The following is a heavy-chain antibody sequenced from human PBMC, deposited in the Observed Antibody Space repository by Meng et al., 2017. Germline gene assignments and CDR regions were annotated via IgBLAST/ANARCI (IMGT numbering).Heavy chain of an antibody. J-gene: IGHJ5*01. D-gene: IGHD2-15*01. V-gene: IGHV1-18*01. Sequence: ASVKVSFKASGYTFTSYGISWVRQDPGQGLEWMGWISAYNGNKNYQQKLQGRVTVTTDTSTSTAYMELRSLRSDDTTVYYCERGIGSAGYCSGGSCPNWFDSWGQGTLVTVSS. CDR1: GYTFTSYG. CDR2: ISAYNGNK. CDR3: ERGIGSAGYCSGGSCPNWFDS.